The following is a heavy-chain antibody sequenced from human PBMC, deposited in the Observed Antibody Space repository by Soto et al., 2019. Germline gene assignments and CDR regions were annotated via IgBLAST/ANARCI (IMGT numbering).Heavy chain of an antibody. J-gene: IGHJ4*02. CDR3: AREGMYDCGGDCYYFDY. V-gene: IGHV1-46*01. CDR1: GYTFTSYY. D-gene: IGHD2-21*02. CDR2: INPSGGST. Sequence: ASVKVSCKASGYTFTSYYMHWVRQAPGQGLEWMGIINPSGGSTSYAQKFQGRVTMTRDTSTSTVYMELSSLRSEDTAVYYCAREGMYDCGGDCYYFDYWGQGTLVTVSS.